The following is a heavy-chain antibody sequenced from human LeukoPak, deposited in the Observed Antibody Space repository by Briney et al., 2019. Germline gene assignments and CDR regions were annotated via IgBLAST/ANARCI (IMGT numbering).Heavy chain of an antibody. CDR2: IFSSGST. CDR3: AREMVRSGSYVASFDY. D-gene: IGHD1-26*01. Sequence: SETLSLTCTVSGGSISSYWSWIRQPAGKGLEWIGRIFSSGSTNYNPSLKSRLTMSVETSKNQFSRKLSSVTAADTAVYYCAREMVRSGSYVASFDYWGRGTLVTVSS. J-gene: IGHJ4*02. CDR1: GGSISSY. V-gene: IGHV4-4*07.